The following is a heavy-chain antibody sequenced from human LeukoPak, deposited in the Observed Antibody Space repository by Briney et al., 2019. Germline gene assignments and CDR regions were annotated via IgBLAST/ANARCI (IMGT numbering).Heavy chain of an antibody. D-gene: IGHD4-23*01. CDR2: IYYSGST. V-gene: IGHV4-59*01. CDR1: GSSISSYY. CDR3: ARTPDYGGNPVNDY. Sequence: PSETLSLTCTVSGSSISSYYWSWIRQPPGKGLEWIGYIYYSGSTNYNPSLKRRVTISVDTSKNQFSLKLSSVTAADTAVYYCARTPDYGGNPVNDYWGQGTLVTVSS. J-gene: IGHJ4*02.